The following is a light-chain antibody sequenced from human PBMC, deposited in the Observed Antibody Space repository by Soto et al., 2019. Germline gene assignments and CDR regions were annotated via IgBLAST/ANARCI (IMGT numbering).Light chain of an antibody. CDR3: QQTHTFPWT. Sequence: DLQMTQSPSSLSASVRDRVTITCRASQSIGSNLTSYQQSPGKAPKLLVFAASSKPRGVPLRFDARGSGTDFSLTIYNLQPEDFVTYYCQQTHTFPWTFGQGTKVDVK. V-gene: IGKV1-39*01. CDR1: QSIGSN. J-gene: IGKJ1*01. CDR2: AAS.